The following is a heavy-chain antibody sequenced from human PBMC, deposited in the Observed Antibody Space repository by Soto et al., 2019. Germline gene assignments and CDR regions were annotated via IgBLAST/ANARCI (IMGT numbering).Heavy chain of an antibody. D-gene: IGHD1-1*01. J-gene: IGHJ6*02. Sequence: PSETLSLTCTVSGGSISSSSYYWGWIRQPPGKGLEWIGSIYYSGSTYYNPSLKSRVTISVDTSKNQFSLKLSSVTAADTAVYYCASNKNWNYYYGMDVWGQGTTVTVSS. CDR2: IYYSGST. CDR1: GGSISSSSYY. V-gene: IGHV4-39*01. CDR3: ASNKNWNYYYGMDV.